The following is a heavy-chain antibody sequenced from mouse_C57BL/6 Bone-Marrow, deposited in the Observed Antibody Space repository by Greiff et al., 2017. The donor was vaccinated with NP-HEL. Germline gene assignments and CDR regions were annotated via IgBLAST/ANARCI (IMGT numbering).Heavy chain of an antibody. CDR1: GYTFTSYW. D-gene: IGHD1-3*01. Sequence: QVQLRQPGAELVMPGASVKLSCKASGYTFTSYWMHWVKQRPGQGLEWIGEIDPSDSYTNYNQKFKGKSTLTVDKSSSTAYMQLSSLTSEDSAVYYCARPGKGGYFDVWGTGTTVTVSS. J-gene: IGHJ1*03. CDR3: ARPGKGGYFDV. CDR2: IDPSDSYT. V-gene: IGHV1-69*01.